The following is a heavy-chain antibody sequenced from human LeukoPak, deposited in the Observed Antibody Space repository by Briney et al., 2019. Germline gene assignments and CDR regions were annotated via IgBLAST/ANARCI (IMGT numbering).Heavy chain of an antibody. J-gene: IGHJ6*02. CDR2: ISAYNGHT. D-gene: IGHD3-10*01. CDR3: AREVTMVRGVITKFYYYGMEV. Sequence: GASVKVSCKASGYTFTSYGISWVRQAPGQGLGWMGWISAYNGHTDYAQKLQGRVTMTADTSTSTAYMELRSLRSDDTAAYYCAREVTMVRGVITKFYYYGMEVWGQGTTVTVSS. CDR1: GYTFTSYG. V-gene: IGHV1-18*01.